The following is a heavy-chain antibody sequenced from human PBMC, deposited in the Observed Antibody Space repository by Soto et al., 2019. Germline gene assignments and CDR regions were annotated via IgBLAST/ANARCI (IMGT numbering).Heavy chain of an antibody. CDR2: ISGNGGST. CDR1: GFTFSNYA. CDR3: AKRPASIITFDY. J-gene: IGHJ4*02. V-gene: IGHV3-23*01. D-gene: IGHD2-2*01. Sequence: EVQLLDSGGGLVQPGGSLRLSCAASGFTFSNYAMSWVRQSPGKGLEWVSTISGNGGSTYYADSVKGLFTISRDYSQNMLFLQITILRDDDSAVYYCAKRPASIITFDYWGQGTPVTVSS.